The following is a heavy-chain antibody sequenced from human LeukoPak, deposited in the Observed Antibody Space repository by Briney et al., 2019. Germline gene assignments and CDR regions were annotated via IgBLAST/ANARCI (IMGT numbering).Heavy chain of an antibody. V-gene: IGHV1-2*02. CDR3: ARERESGRSDAFDL. D-gene: IGHD3-10*01. CDR1: GYIFTGYY. Sequence: ASVKVSCKTSGYIFTGYYIHWVRPAPGQGHEWMGWINPNTGGTNYAQDFQGRVTMTRDTYVTTAYMELRSLRSDDTAVYFCARERESGRSDAFDLWGQGTMVTVSS. CDR2: INPNTGGT. J-gene: IGHJ3*01.